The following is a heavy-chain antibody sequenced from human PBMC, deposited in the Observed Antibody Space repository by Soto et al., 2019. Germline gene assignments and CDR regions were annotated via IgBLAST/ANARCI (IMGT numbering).Heavy chain of an antibody. Sequence: QVQLQESGPGLVKPSETLSLTCTVSGGSISSYYWSWIRQPPGKGLEWIGDIYYSGSTNYNPSLKSRVTISVDTSKNQFSLKLSSVTAADTAVYYCASTRMIVAHFDYWGQGTLVTVSS. V-gene: IGHV4-59*08. CDR2: IYYSGST. J-gene: IGHJ4*02. CDR3: ASTRMIVAHFDY. D-gene: IGHD3-22*01. CDR1: GGSISSYY.